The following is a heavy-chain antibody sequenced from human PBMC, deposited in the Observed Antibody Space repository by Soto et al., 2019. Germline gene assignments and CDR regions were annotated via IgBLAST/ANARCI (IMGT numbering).Heavy chain of an antibody. Sequence: QVQLVESGGGVVQPGTSLRLSCVGSGFTFRSYVIHWVRQAPGKGLEWVALTSYDGSGKYYGDSVRGRFTISRDNSRNTVDLQMDSMSLEDTALYYCARWGTTGGLDVWGQGTLVSVSS. V-gene: IGHV3-30*19. J-gene: IGHJ1*01. CDR2: TSYDGSGK. CDR1: GFTFRSYV. D-gene: IGHD3-16*01. CDR3: ARWGTTGGLDV.